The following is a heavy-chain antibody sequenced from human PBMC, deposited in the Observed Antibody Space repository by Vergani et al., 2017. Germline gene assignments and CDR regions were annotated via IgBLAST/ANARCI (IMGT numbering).Heavy chain of an antibody. CDR1: GAYVGSCGYY. CDR2: IYYSGTT. Sequence: QVQLQESGPGLVKASQTLSLTCSVSGAYVGSCGYYWSWVRQRPGMGLDWIGYIYYSGTTYYNPSLESRLPISVDTSENHLYLKLTSVTAADKAVYYFARQKDYYMDVWGKGATVTVS. CDR3: ARQKDYYMDV. V-gene: IGHV4-31*03. J-gene: IGHJ6*03.